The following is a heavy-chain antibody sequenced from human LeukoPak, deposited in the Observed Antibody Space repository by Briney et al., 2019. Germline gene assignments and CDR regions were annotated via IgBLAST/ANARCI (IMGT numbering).Heavy chain of an antibody. CDR3: ARDRGSSRRPGFFDY. V-gene: IGHV3-21*04. J-gene: IGHJ4*02. CDR2: ISSSSSYI. CDR1: GFTFSSYS. D-gene: IGHD6-6*01. Sequence: GGSLRLSCAASGFTFSSYSMNWVRQAPGKGLEWVSSISSSSSYIYYADSVKGRFTISRDNAKNSLYLQMNSLRAEDTAVYYCARDRGSSRRPGFFDYWGQGTLVTVSS.